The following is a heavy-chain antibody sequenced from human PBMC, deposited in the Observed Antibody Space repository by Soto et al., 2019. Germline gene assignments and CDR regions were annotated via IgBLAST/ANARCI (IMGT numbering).Heavy chain of an antibody. D-gene: IGHD3-22*01. J-gene: IGHJ4*02. CDR1: GFTFSDAW. Sequence: GSLRLSCAASGFTFSDAWMTWVRQAPGKGLEWVGRIKSTFDGGTADYAAPVKGRFTISRDDSKNTVYLQVNSLKIEDTAVYYCSTFHPDIDSGGFYYRFDYWGQGALVTVSS. CDR3: STFHPDIDSGGFYYRFDY. CDR2: IKSTFDGGTA. V-gene: IGHV3-15*01.